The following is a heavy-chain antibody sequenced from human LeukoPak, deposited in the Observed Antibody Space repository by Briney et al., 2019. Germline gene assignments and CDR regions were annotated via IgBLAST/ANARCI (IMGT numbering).Heavy chain of an antibody. D-gene: IGHD3-10*01. CDR3: ASGTHSTEFDP. J-gene: IGHJ5*02. Sequence: PETLSLTCTVSGGSLSSSSYYWGWIRQPPGKGLEWIGSSYYSGSTYYNPSLKSRVTISVDTSKNQFSLKLSSVTAADTAEYYCASGTHSTEFDPWGQGTLVTVSS. CDR2: SYYSGST. CDR1: GGSLSSSSYY. V-gene: IGHV4-39*01.